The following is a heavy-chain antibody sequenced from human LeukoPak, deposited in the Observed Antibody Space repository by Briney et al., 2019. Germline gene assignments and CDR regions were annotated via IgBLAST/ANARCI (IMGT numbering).Heavy chain of an antibody. CDR1: GYTFTSYG. CDR3: ARRGSSSGWLDYYYYGMDV. Sequence: ASVKVSCKASGYTFTSYGISWVRQAPGQGLEWMGWISAYNGNTNYAQKLQGRVTMTTDTSTSTAYMELRGLRSDDTAVYYCARRGSSSGWLDYYYYGMDVWGQGTTVTVSS. D-gene: IGHD6-19*01. CDR2: ISAYNGNT. J-gene: IGHJ6*02. V-gene: IGHV1-18*01.